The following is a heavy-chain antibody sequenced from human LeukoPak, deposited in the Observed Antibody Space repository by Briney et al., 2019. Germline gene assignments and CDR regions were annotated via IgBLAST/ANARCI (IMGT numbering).Heavy chain of an antibody. V-gene: IGHV4-39*01. CDR1: GGSISSSSYH. J-gene: IGHJ4*02. CDR3: ARISIAVPAYFDY. CDR2: MYYSGST. D-gene: IGHD2-2*01. Sequence: PSETLSLTCTVSGGSISSSSYHWGWIRQPPGKGLEWIGSMYYSGSTYYNPSLKSRVTVSVDTSKNQFSLNLSSVTAADAAVYYSARISIAVPAYFDYWGQGTLVTVSS.